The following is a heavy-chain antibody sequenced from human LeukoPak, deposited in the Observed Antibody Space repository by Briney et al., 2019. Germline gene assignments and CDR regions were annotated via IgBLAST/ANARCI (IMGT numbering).Heavy chain of an antibody. J-gene: IGHJ4*02. CDR2: IYHSGST. Sequence: PSETLSLTCAVSGGSISSGGYSWSWIRQPPGKGLEWIGYIYHSGSTYYNPSLKSRVTISVDRSKNQFSLKLSSVTAADTAVYYCARVPGSPMYGSGSYVDYWGQGTLVTVSS. V-gene: IGHV4-30-2*01. D-gene: IGHD3-10*01. CDR3: ARVPGSPMYGSGSYVDY. CDR1: GGSISSGGYS.